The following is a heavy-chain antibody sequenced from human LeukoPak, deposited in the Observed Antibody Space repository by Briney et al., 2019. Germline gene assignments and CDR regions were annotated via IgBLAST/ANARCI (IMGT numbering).Heavy chain of an antibody. D-gene: IGHD3-3*01. J-gene: IGHJ6*03. V-gene: IGHV3-7*01. CDR3: AREDVDFWSGYSYYYYMDV. Sequence: PGGSLRLSCAASGFTFSSYWMSWVRQAPGKGLEWAANIKQDGSEKYYVDSVKGRFTISRDNAKNSLYLQMNSLRAEDTAVYYCAREDVDFWSGYSYYYYMDVWGKGTTVTVSS. CDR2: IKQDGSEK. CDR1: GFTFSSYW.